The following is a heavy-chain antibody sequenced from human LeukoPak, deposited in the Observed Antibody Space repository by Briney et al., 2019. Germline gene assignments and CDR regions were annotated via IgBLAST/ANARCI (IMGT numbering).Heavy chain of an antibody. CDR2: TYYRSKWYS. CDR1: GDSVSSNSTA. J-gene: IGHJ3*02. D-gene: IGHD5-24*01. CDR3: VRGGQGDGYSADEAFDI. V-gene: IGHV6-1*01. Sequence: SQTLSLTCAISGDSVSSNSTACNWIRQSPSIGLEWLGRTYYRSKWYSDYAVSVKSRITINPDTSKNQFSLQLNSVTPEDTAVYYCVRGGQGDGYSADEAFDIWGQGTMVTVSS.